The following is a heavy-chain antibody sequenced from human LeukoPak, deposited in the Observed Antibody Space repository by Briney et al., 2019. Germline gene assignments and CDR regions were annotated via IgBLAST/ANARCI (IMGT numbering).Heavy chain of an antibody. J-gene: IGHJ4*02. D-gene: IGHD2-15*01. V-gene: IGHV3-33*01. Sequence: GGSLRLSCAASGFTFGSYGMHWVRQAPGKGPEWVAAIWYDGSIQYYADSVKGRFTISRDNSKNTLHLQMDSLRAEDTAVYYCARAGYCSGGSCYGSDYWGQGTLVSVSS. CDR1: GFTFGSYG. CDR2: IWYDGSIQ. CDR3: ARAGYCSGGSCYGSDY.